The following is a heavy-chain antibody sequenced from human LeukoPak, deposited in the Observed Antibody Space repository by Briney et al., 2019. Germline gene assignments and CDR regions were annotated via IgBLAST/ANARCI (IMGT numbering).Heavy chain of an antibody. CDR1: GYTFTTYA. D-gene: IGHD6-19*01. CDR3: ARAWTPDIAVAGIFDS. V-gene: IGHV1-3*04. Sequence: GASVKVSCKASGYTFTTYAIHWVRQAPGQSLEWMGWINTGNGNTKYSQNFQGRVTITRDTSASTAYMDLTSLRSEDTAVYYCARAWTPDIAVAGIFDSWGQGAQDTVSS. CDR2: INTGNGNT. J-gene: IGHJ4*02.